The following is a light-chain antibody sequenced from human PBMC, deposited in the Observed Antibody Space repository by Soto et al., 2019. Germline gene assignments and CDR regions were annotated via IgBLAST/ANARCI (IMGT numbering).Light chain of an antibody. CDR1: QSISSY. V-gene: IGKV1-39*01. CDR3: QQSSMTPCT. J-gene: IGKJ3*01. Sequence: DIQMTQSPSSLSASAGDRVTITCRASQSISSYLNWYQQKPGKAPKLLIYAASNLQSEVPSRFSGSGSGTDFTLTISTLQPEDFATYFCQQSSMTPCTVGLGTKVEIK. CDR2: AAS.